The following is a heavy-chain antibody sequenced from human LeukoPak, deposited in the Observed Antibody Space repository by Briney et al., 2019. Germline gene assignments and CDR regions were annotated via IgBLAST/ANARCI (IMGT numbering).Heavy chain of an antibody. V-gene: IGHV4-59*01. D-gene: IGHD6-19*01. CDR1: GGSISTYY. Sequence: PSETLSLTCTVSGGSISTYYWSWIRQPPGKGLEWIAYIDYRGSTTYNPSLRSRVTISVDTSRNQFSLKLSSVTAADTAVYYCARRGVAVAGIERMDAFDIWGQGTMVTVSS. CDR2: IDYRGST. J-gene: IGHJ3*02. CDR3: ARRGVAVAGIERMDAFDI.